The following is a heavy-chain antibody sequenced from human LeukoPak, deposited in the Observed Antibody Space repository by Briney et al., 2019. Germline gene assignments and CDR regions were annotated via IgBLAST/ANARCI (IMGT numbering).Heavy chain of an antibody. CDR1: GFTFSSYG. V-gene: IGHV3-30*18. CDR3: AKDRVGIVATINYYGMDV. Sequence: PGGSLRLSCAASGFTFSSYGMHWVRQAPGKGLEWVAVISYDGSNKYYADSVKGRFTISRDNSKSTLYLQMNSLRAEDTAVYYCAKDRVGIVATINYYGMDVWGQGTTVSVSS. CDR2: ISYDGSNK. D-gene: IGHD5-12*01. J-gene: IGHJ6*02.